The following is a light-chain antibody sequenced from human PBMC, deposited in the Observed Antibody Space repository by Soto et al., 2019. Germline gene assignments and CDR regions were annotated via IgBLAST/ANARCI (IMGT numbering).Light chain of an antibody. V-gene: IGKV3-20*01. CDR3: HQYGKLQRT. CDR2: AAS. Sequence: DTVLTQSPGTLSLSPGEGATLSCRASQSVNSNYLAWYQQRPGQAPRLLIYAASSRATGIPDRFSGSGSGTDFTLTISRLEPEEFAVYYCHQYGKLQRTFGQGTKVEIK. CDR1: QSVNSNY. J-gene: IGKJ1*01.